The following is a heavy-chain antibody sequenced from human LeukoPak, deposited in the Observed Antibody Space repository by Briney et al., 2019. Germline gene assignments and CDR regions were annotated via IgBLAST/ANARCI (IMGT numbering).Heavy chain of an antibody. CDR2: ISYDGSNK. D-gene: IGHD2-15*01. CDR1: GFTFSSYG. CDR3: AKEGGGGSLLRPYYFDY. Sequence: GRSLRLSCAASGFTFSSYGMHWVRQAPGKGLEWVAVISYDGSNKYHADSVKGRFTISRDNSKNTLYLQMNSLRAEDTAVYYCAKEGGGGSLLRPYYFDYWGQGTLVTVSS. J-gene: IGHJ4*02. V-gene: IGHV3-30*18.